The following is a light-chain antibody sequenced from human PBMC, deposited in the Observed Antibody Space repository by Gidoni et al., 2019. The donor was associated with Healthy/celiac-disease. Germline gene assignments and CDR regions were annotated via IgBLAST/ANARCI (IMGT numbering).Light chain of an antibody. V-gene: IGKV3-20*01. CDR3: QQYGSSPRT. Sequence: EIVLTQSTGTLSLSPGERATLPCRASQSVSSSYLAWYQQKPGQAPRLLIYGASSRATGIPDRFSGSGSGTDFTLTISRLEPEDFAVYYCQQYGSSPRTFXXXTKVEIK. J-gene: IGKJ1*01. CDR1: QSVSSSY. CDR2: GAS.